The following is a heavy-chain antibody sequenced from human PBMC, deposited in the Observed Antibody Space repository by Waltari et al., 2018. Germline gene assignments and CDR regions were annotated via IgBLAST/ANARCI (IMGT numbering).Heavy chain of an antibody. Sequence: EVQLVESGGGLVKPGGSLRLPCAASGFTFSSYSMNWASQAPGKGLEWVSSISSSSSYIYYADSVKGRFTISRDNAKNSLYLQMNSLRAEDTAVYYCARSFGEPPTRLLDYWGQGTLVTVSS. V-gene: IGHV3-21*01. D-gene: IGHD3-10*01. CDR2: ISSSSSYI. CDR1: GFTFSSYS. J-gene: IGHJ4*02. CDR3: ARSFGEPPTRLLDY.